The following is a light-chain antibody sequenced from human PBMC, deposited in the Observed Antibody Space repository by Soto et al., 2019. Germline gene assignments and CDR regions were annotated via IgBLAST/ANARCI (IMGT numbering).Light chain of an antibody. V-gene: IGKV3-15*01. Sequence: EIVMTQSPATLSVSPGEKATLSCRASQSVSSNLAWYQQKPGQAPTLLIYAASARATGIPVRFSGSRSGTEFTLTSSSLQSEDFEVYYCQHYNNWPFTFGQGTKLEIK. CDR3: QHYNNWPFT. J-gene: IGKJ2*01. CDR2: AAS. CDR1: QSVSSN.